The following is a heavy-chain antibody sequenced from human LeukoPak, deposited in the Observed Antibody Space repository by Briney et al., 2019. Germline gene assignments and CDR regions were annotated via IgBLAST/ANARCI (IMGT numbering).Heavy chain of an antibody. CDR1: GGSISSYY. D-gene: IGHD2-2*01. V-gene: IGHV4-59*08. Sequence: PSETLSPTCTVSGGSISSYYWSWIRQPPGKGLEWIGYISYSGSTNYNPSLKSRVTISGDTSKNQLSLKLSSVTAADTAVYYCARQGYCSSISCRFFDYWGQGTMVTVS. J-gene: IGHJ4*02. CDR2: ISYSGST. CDR3: ARQGYCSSISCRFFDY.